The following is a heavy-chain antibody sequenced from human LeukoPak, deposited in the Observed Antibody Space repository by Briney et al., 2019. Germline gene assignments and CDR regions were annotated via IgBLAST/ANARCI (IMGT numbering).Heavy chain of an antibody. Sequence: PGGSLRLSCAASGFTFSSYAMSWVRQAPGKGLEWVSAISGSGGSTYYADSVKGRFTISRDNSKNTLYLQMNSLRAEDTAVYYCARDGRYAGSSSYWGQGTLVTVSS. J-gene: IGHJ4*02. D-gene: IGHD6-6*01. CDR1: GFTFSSYA. V-gene: IGHV3-23*01. CDR2: ISGSGGST. CDR3: ARDGRYAGSSSY.